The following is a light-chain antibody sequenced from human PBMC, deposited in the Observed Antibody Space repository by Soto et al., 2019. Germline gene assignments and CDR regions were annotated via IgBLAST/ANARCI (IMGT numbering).Light chain of an antibody. CDR2: GAS. CDR3: QQYGSSPRT. Sequence: SPATLSLSPGERATLSCRASQSVSNYLAWYQQKPGQAPRLLIYGASSRATGIPDRFSGSGSGTDFTLTISRLEPEDFAVYYCQQYGSSPRTFGQGTKVDIK. V-gene: IGKV3-20*01. CDR1: QSVSNY. J-gene: IGKJ1*01.